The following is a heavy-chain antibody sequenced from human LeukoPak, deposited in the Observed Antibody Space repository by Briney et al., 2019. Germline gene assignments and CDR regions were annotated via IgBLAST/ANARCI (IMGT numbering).Heavy chain of an antibody. CDR1: GFTFSSYG. Sequence: GGSLRLSCAASGFTFSSYGMPWVRQAPGKGLEGGAVISYDGSNQYYADSVKGRFTISRDNSKNTLYLQVNRLRDEDTALYYCAKDPCRGYSYGYTSNPRLCAFDYWGQGTLVTVSS. CDR3: AKDPCRGYSYGYTSNPRLCAFDY. D-gene: IGHD5-18*01. CDR2: ISYDGSNQ. J-gene: IGHJ4*02. V-gene: IGHV3-30*18.